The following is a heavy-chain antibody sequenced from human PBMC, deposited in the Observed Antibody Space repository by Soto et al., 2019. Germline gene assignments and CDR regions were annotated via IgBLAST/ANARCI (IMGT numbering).Heavy chain of an antibody. CDR1: GFSLSNARMG. CDR2: IFSNDDK. V-gene: IGHV2-26*01. J-gene: IGHJ6*02. Sequence: SGPTLVNPTETLTLTCTVSGFSLSNARMGVSWIRQPPGKALEWLAHIFSNDDKSYSTSLKSRLTISKDTSNRKVVLTMTNMDPVETATYYCARLPIAVAEYYYYGMDVWGQGTTVTVSS. D-gene: IGHD6-19*01. CDR3: ARLPIAVAEYYYYGMDV.